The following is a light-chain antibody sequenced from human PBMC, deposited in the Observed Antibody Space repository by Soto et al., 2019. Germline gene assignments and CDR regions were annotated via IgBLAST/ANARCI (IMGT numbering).Light chain of an antibody. V-gene: IGKV3-20*01. CDR1: QSVSSSY. Sequence: EIVLTQSPGTLSLSPGERATLSCRASQSVSSSYLAWYQQKPGQAPRLLIYGASSRATGIPDRFSGSGPGTDFTLTISRLESEDFAVYYCQQYGSSLRTFGQGTKVDIK. CDR2: GAS. J-gene: IGKJ1*01. CDR3: QQYGSSLRT.